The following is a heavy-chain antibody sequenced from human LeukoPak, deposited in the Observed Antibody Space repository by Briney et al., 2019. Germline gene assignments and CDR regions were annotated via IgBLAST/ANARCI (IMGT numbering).Heavy chain of an antibody. D-gene: IGHD2-2*01. V-gene: IGHV4-39*07. CDR3: ARGLCLRSSTSCPPRDFDY. CDR2: IYYSGST. CDR1: GGSISSSSYY. J-gene: IGHJ4*02. Sequence: SETLSLTCTVSGGSISSSSYYWGWIRQPPGKGLEWIGSIYYSGSTYYNPSLKSRVTISVDTSKNQFSLKLSSVTAADTAVYYCARGLCLRSSTSCPPRDFDYWGQGTLVTVSS.